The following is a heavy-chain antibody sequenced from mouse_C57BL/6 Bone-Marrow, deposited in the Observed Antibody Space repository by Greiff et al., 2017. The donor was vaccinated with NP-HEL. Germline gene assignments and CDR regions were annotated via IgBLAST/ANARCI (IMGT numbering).Heavy chain of an antibody. V-gene: IGHV1-59*01. CDR1: GYTFTSYW. CDR2: IDPSDSYT. Sequence: QVQLQQPGAELVRPGTSVKLSCKASGYTFTSYWMHWVKQRPGQGLEWIGVIDPSDSYTNYNQKFKGKATLTVDTSSSTAYMQLSSLTSEDSAVYYCARDWGFAYWGQGTLVTVTA. J-gene: IGHJ3*01. CDR3: ARDWGFAY.